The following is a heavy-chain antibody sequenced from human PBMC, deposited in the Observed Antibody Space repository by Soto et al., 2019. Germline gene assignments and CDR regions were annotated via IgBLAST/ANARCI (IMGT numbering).Heavy chain of an antibody. Sequence: QVQLVESGGGLVKPGGSLRLSCAASGFTFSDYYMSWIRQAPGKGLEWVSYISSRSSTIFYADSVKGRFTISRDNVKNSLYLQMNSLRAEDTAVYYCVSGTNGAFFVYWGQGILVTVSS. J-gene: IGHJ4*02. CDR3: VSGTNGAFFVY. CDR2: ISSRSSTI. V-gene: IGHV3-11*01. D-gene: IGHD2-8*01. CDR1: GFTFSDYY.